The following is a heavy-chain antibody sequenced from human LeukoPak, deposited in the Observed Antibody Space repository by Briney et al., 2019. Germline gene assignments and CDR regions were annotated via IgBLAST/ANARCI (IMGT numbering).Heavy chain of an antibody. D-gene: IGHD2-2*01. CDR2: IIPIFGTA. V-gene: IGHV1-69*05. CDR1: GGTFSSYA. J-gene: IGHJ5*02. Sequence: SVKVSCKASGGTFSSYAISWVRQAPGQGLEWMGGIIPIFGTANYAQKFQGRVTMTRDTSITTAYMELSRLISDDTAVYYCARGLTDEHQLILHWIDPWGQGTLVTVSS. CDR3: ARGLTDEHQLILHWIDP.